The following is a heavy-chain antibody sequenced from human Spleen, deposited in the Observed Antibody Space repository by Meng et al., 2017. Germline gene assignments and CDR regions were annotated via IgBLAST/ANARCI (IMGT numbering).Heavy chain of an antibody. V-gene: IGHV1-69*01. CDR1: GYTFTGYY. J-gene: IGHJ6*02. D-gene: IGHD6-19*01. CDR3: ARGTPRGIALAGQYDMDV. Sequence: VKVSCKASGYTFTGYYMHWVRQAPGQGLEWMGGIIPIIGATNYAQRFQGRVTITADESTSTDFMELSSLTSEDTAVYYCARGTPRGIALAGQYDMDVWGQGTTVTVSS. CDR2: IIPIIGAT.